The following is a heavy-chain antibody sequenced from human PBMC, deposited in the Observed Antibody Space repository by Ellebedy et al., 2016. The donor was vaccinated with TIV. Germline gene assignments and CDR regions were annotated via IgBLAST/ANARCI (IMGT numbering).Heavy chain of an antibody. V-gene: IGHV1-8*01. CDR3: GRARSGGYNWFDP. CDR2: MNPNSGRA. CDR1: GYTFTGYD. J-gene: IGHJ5*02. Sequence: AASVKVSCKASGYTFTGYDINWVRQASGQGLEWMGWMNPNSGRAGYAQKFQGRVTMTRDTSISTAYMEVSSLRSEDTAVYYCGRARSGGYNWFDPWGQGTPVTVSS. D-gene: IGHD1-26*01.